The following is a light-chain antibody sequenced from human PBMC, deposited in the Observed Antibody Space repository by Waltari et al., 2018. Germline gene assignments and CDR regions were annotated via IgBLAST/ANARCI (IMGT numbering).Light chain of an antibody. CDR2: AVS. CDR1: QSVNSN. V-gene: IGKV3-15*01. CDR3: QQDDNWPPTFT. Sequence: IVMTQSPVTLSVSPGESATLSCRASQSVNSNLAWYQQNPGQPPSLLFYAVSTRATGIPARFSGSGSGTEFTLFISSLQSEDFAVYYCQQDDNWPPTFTFGPGTAV. J-gene: IGKJ3*01.